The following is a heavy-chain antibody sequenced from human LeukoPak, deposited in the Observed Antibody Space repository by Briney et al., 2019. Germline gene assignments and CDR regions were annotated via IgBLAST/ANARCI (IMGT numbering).Heavy chain of an antibody. D-gene: IGHD3-22*01. CDR2: IRSKAYSGTT. CDR3: TRDYYYDSSGYRTRPY. J-gene: IGHJ4*02. CDR1: GFTFGDYA. V-gene: IGHV3-49*04. Sequence: PGGSLRLSCTASGFTFGDYAMSWVRQAPGKGLEWVGFIRSKAYSGTTEYAASVKGRFTISRDDSISIAYLQMNSLKTEDTAVYYCTRDYYYDSSGYRTRPYWGQGTLVTVSS.